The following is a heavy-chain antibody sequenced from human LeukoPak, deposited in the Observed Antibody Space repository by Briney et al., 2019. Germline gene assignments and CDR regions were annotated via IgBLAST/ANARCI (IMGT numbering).Heavy chain of an antibody. D-gene: IGHD2-15*01. CDR1: GFPFSSYA. J-gene: IGHJ4*02. V-gene: IGHV3-23*01. CDR2: ISGSIGST. Sequence: PGGSLRLSCAASGFPFSSYAMNWVRQAPGKGLEWVSAISGSIGSTYYADSVKGRFTISRENSKNTLYLQMNSLRAEDTAVYYCAKDQLGYCSGGSCYVPDYWGQGTLVTVSS. CDR3: AKDQLGYCSGGSCYVPDY.